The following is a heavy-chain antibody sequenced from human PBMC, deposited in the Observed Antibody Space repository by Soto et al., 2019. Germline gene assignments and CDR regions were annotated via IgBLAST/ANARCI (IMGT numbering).Heavy chain of an antibody. D-gene: IGHD4-17*01. V-gene: IGHV4-39*07. CDR2: VSSSGTT. J-gene: IGHJ4*02. CDR3: AIAVRYCSATSCFPFGI. Sequence: SETLSLTCAVSGRSISGSGLYYGLIRQPPGKGLEWLATVSSSGTTYYNPSFTTRLTMSVDTSRNEVSLRMTSMTAADTSVYYCAIAVRYCSATSCFPFGIWGQGSLVTVSS. CDR1: GRSISGSGLY.